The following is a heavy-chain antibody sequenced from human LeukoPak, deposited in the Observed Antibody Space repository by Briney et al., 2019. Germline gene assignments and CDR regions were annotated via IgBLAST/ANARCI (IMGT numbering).Heavy chain of an antibody. J-gene: IGHJ5*02. CDR2: ISSSSSTI. CDR3: ARGLPSSTRTYNWFDP. CDR1: GFTFSSYS. D-gene: IGHD2-2*01. V-gene: IGHV3-48*01. Sequence: PGGSLRLSCAASGFTFSSYSMNWVRQAPGKGLEWVSYISSSSSTIYYADSVKGRFTISRDNAKNSLYLQMNSLRPEDTAVYYCARGLPSSTRTYNWFDPWGPGTLVTVSS.